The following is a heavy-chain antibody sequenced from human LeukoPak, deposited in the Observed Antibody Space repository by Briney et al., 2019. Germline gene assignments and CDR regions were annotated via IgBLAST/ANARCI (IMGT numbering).Heavy chain of an antibody. J-gene: IGHJ4*02. CDR3: TRAARRDYVWGSFRPPFDY. V-gene: IGHV3-49*04. Sequence: PGGSLRLSCKPSGFTFGDYAMSWVRLAPGKGLEWIGFIRSRTYGGTTEYAASVKGRFTISRDDSKSIAYLQMNSLKTEDTAVYYCTRAARRDYVWGSFRPPFDYWGRGTLVTVSS. D-gene: IGHD3-16*02. CDR2: IRSRTYGGTT. CDR1: GFTFGDYA.